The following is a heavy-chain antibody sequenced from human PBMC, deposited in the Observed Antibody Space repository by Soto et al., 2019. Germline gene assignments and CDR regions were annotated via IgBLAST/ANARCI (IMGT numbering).Heavy chain of an antibody. CDR1: GGTFSSYT. CDR3: ARDPELMTTVTTWVDY. CDR2: IIPILGIA. D-gene: IGHD4-17*01. Sequence: QVQLVQSGAEVKKPGSSVKVSCKASGGTFSSYTISWVRQAPGQGLEWMGRIIPILGIANYAQKFQGRVTITADKSTSTAYMELSSLKSEDTAVYYCARDPELMTTVTTWVDYWGQGTLVTVSS. J-gene: IGHJ4*02. V-gene: IGHV1-69*08.